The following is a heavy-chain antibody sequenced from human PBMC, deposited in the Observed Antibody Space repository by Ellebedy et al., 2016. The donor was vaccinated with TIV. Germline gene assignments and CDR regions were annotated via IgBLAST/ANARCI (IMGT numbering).Heavy chain of an antibody. Sequence: SETLSLTXTVSGGSISSGDYYWSWIRQHPGRGLEWIGFIYYSGNTYYNPSLKSRVTISVDTSKNQFSLELSSVTAADTAVYYCARAAKRYQLLSPGFDSWGQGTLVTVSS. CDR3: ARAAKRYQLLSPGFDS. CDR2: IYYSGNT. J-gene: IGHJ4*02. V-gene: IGHV4-31*02. CDR1: GGSISSGDYY. D-gene: IGHD2-2*01.